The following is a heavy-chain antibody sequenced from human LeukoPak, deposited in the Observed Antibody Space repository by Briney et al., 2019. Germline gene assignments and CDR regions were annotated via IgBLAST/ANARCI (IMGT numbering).Heavy chain of an antibody. CDR1: GFTFSSYG. Sequence: GRSLRLSCAASGFTFSSYGMHWVRQAPGKGLEWVAVISYDGSNKYYADSVKGRFTISRDNSKNTLYLQMNSLRAEDTAVYYCARDPHSYCSSTSCPFGFDYWGQGTLVTVSS. CDR3: ARDPHSYCSSTSCPFGFDY. CDR2: ISYDGSNK. D-gene: IGHD2-2*01. V-gene: IGHV3-30*03. J-gene: IGHJ4*02.